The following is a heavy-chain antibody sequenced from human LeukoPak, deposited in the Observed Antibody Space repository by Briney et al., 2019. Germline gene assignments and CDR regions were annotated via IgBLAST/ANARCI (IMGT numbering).Heavy chain of an antibody. D-gene: IGHD6-19*01. CDR1: GFTFSSFA. V-gene: IGHV3-23*01. J-gene: IGHJ4*02. Sequence: GGSLRLSCAASGFTFSSFAMSWVRQAPGKGLDWVSSISGSGAGTYYADSVKGRFTISRDNSKNTLYLQMNSLRAEDTAVYYCAKSIAVAFYSWGQGTLVTVSS. CDR3: AKSIAVAFYS. CDR2: ISGSGAGT.